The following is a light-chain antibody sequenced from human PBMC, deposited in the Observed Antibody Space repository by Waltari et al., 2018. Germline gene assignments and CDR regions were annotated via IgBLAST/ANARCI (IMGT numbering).Light chain of an antibody. CDR1: RSVSSSY. J-gene: IGKJ1*01. V-gene: IGKV3-20*01. CDR2: DTS. CDR3: QQYVSSPTT. Sequence: EIVLTQSPGTLSLSPGERATLSCRASRSVSSSYLAWYQQKPGQAPRLLIYDTSTRATGIPDRFSGSGSGTDFTLTISRLEPEDLALYYCQQYVSSPTTFGQGTKVEIK.